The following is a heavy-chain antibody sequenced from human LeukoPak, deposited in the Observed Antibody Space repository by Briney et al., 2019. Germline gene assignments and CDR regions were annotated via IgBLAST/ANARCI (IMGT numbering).Heavy chain of an antibody. CDR3: ARDYYDFWSGYDPV. J-gene: IGHJ6*04. Sequence: GGSLRLSCAASGFTFSSYSMNWVRQAPGEGLEWVSSISSSSSYIYYADSVKGRFTISRDNSKNTLYLQMNSLRAEDTAVYYCARDYYDFWSGYDPVWGKGTTVTVSS. CDR2: ISSSSSYI. V-gene: IGHV3-21*01. D-gene: IGHD3-3*01. CDR1: GFTFSSYS.